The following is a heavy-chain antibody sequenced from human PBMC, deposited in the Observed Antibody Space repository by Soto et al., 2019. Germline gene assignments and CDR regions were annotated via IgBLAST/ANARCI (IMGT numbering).Heavy chain of an antibody. V-gene: IGHV1-18*01. CDR2: ISAYNGNT. J-gene: IGHJ4*02. CDR1: GYTFTSYG. Sequence: QVPLVQSGAEVKKPGASVKVSCKASGYTFTSYGISWVRQAPGQGLEWMGWISAYNGNTNYAQKLQGRVTMTTDTSTSTAYMELRSLRSDDTAVYYCARAIIMVRGVISVRFDYWGQGTLVTVSS. D-gene: IGHD3-10*01. CDR3: ARAIIMVRGVISVRFDY.